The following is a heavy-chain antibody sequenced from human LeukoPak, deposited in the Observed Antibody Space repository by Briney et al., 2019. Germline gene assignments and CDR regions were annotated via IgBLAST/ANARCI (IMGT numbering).Heavy chain of an antibody. D-gene: IGHD3-3*01. CDR2: IRYDESDK. V-gene: IGHV3-30*02. CDR1: GFTFSTYG. J-gene: IGHJ4*02. Sequence: GGSLRLSCAASGFTFSTYGMHWVRQAPGKGLEWVAFIRYDESDKYYGDSVKGRFTISRENSKNTLYLQMNSLRAEDTAVYYCARDQGFYDFWSKYYFDYWGQGTLVTVSS. CDR3: ARDQGFYDFWSKYYFDY.